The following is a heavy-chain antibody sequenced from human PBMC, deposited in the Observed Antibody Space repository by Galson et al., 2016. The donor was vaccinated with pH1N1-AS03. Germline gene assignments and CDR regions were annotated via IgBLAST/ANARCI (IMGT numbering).Heavy chain of an antibody. D-gene: IGHD1-26*01. CDR2: ISYDGSNK. CDR3: ARDYIVGATRGAGTFDV. CDR1: GFTFRSYE. J-gene: IGHJ3*01. V-gene: IGHV3-30-3*01. Sequence: SLRLSCAASGFTFRSYEMNWVRQAPGKGLDWVAVISYDGSNKYYEDSVKGRFTISRDSSKNTLYLQMNSLRPEDTAMYYCARDYIVGATRGAGTFDVWGHGTMVTVPS.